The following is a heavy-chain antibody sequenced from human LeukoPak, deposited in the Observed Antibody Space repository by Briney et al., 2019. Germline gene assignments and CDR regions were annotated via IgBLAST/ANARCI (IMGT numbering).Heavy chain of an antibody. J-gene: IGHJ4*02. CDR3: ARHIPGGDNYFDY. D-gene: IGHD3-16*01. CDR1: GFTFTGYG. CDR2: IKADGSGT. V-gene: IGHV3-7*01. Sequence: GGSLRLSCAASGFTFTGYGMHWVRQAPGKGLVWVANIKADGSGTYYVDSVKGRFTISRDNAKNSLYLQMNGLRAEDTAMYYCARHIPGGDNYFDYWGQGTLVTVSS.